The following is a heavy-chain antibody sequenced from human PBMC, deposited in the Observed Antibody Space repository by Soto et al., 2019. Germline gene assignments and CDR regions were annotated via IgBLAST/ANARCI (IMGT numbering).Heavy chain of an antibody. J-gene: IGHJ6*02. Sequence: GGSRRPSCAVSGFTASSNYMSWGRQPPGKGLGWGSVTYSGGSTYYADAARGRFTTSRDNYKNTLYLQRKSLRATDTAVYYCARDPPATRHGMDVWGQGTTVTVSS. CDR2: TYSGGST. CDR1: GFTASSNY. V-gene: IGHV3-66*01. CDR3: ARDPPATRHGMDV.